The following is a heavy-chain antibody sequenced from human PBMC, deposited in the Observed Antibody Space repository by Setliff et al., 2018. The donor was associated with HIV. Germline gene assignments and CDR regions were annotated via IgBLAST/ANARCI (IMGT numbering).Heavy chain of an antibody. Sequence: GGSLRLSCVASGFIFSDHHMDWVRQAPGKGLEWVGRVRNKVRGSTPEYAASVKGRFTISRDYAKNSLHLQMNSLRAEDTAVYYCVRDATTATRNYYYGLDVWGQGTTVTVSS. D-gene: IGHD4-17*01. J-gene: IGHJ6*02. V-gene: IGHV3-72*01. CDR1: GFIFSDHH. CDR2: VRNKVRGSTP. CDR3: VRDATTATRNYYYGLDV.